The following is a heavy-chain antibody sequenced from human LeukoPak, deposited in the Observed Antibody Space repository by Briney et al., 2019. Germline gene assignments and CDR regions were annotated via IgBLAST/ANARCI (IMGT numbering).Heavy chain of an antibody. J-gene: IGHJ4*02. CDR1: GFTFSNYA. CDR2: ISSNGGST. CDR3: ARVDGSGSYYPDY. V-gene: IGHV3-64D*09. Sequence: GGSLRLSCSASGFTFSNYAMHWVRQAPGKGLEYVSAISSNGGSTYYADSVKGRFTISRDNSKNTLYLQMSSLRAEDTAVYYCARVDGSGSYYPDYWGQGTLVTVSS. D-gene: IGHD3-10*01.